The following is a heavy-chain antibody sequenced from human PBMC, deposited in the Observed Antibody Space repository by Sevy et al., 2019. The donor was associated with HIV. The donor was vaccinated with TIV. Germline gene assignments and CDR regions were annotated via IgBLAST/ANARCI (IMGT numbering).Heavy chain of an antibody. CDR3: ARAMGV. CDR2: INQDGSEI. V-gene: IGHV3-7*01. CDR1: GISISSHW. J-gene: IGHJ6*02. Sequence: GGSLRLSCVGAGISISSHWMNWVRQSPGNGLEWVANINQDGSEIYYVGSVKGRFTISRDNARNSGYLQMHSLSVEDSGVYYCARAMGVWGQGTTVTVSS.